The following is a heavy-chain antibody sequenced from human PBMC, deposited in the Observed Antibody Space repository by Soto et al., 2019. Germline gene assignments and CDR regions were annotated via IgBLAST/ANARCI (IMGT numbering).Heavy chain of an antibody. CDR3: ARRNCNYYVLCWFDP. CDR1: GYTFTSYD. CDR2: MNPNSGNT. J-gene: IGHJ5*02. D-gene: IGHD1-7*01. V-gene: IGHV1-8*01. Sequence: QVQLVQSGAEVKKPGASVKVSCKGSGYTFTSYDINWVRQATGQGLEWMGWMNPNSGNTGYAQKFQGRVTMTRNTSISTAYMELSSLRSEDTAVYYCARRNCNYYVLCWFDPWGQGTLVTVSS.